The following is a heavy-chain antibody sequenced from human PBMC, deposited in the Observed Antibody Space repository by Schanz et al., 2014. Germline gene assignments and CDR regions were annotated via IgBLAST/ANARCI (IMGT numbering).Heavy chain of an antibody. Sequence: EVQLLESGGGLVQPGGSLKLSCAASGLIFSNYVMSWVRQAPGKGLEWVSTICTSGGTNYAESVKGRFTISRDNSKNTLYLQMNSLRAEDTAVYFCAKIERNEDWGQGTLVTVSS. CDR1: GLIFSNYV. J-gene: IGHJ4*02. CDR3: AKIERNED. V-gene: IGHV3-23*01. D-gene: IGHD1-1*01. CDR2: ICTSGGT.